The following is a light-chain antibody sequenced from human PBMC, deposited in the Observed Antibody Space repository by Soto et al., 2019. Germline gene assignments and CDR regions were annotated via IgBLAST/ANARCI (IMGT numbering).Light chain of an antibody. CDR2: DVN. Sequence: QSVLTQPASVSGSPGQSITISCTGTSSDIGAYNFVSWYQQHPGKAPKLMLYDVNIRPSGVSNRFSGSKSGNMASLTISGLQAEDEADYYCTSWTTSTTMIFGGGTKLTVL. V-gene: IGLV2-14*03. J-gene: IGLJ2*01. CDR3: TSWTTSTTMI. CDR1: SSDIGAYNF.